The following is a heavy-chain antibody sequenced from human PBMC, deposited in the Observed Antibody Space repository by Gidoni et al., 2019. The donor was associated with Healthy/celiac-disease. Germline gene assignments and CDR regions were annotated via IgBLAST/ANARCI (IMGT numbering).Heavy chain of an antibody. CDR1: GGTFSRYT. CDR2: IIPILGIA. D-gene: IGHD5-18*01. Sequence: QVQLVQSGAEVKKPGSSVTVSCKASGGTFSRYTISWVRQAPGQGLEWMGRIIPILGIANYAQKFQGRVTITADKSTSTAYMELSSLRSEDTAVYYCAKVDTAMVPPGYYYGMDVWGQGTTVTVSS. J-gene: IGHJ6*02. V-gene: IGHV1-69*02. CDR3: AKVDTAMVPPGYYYGMDV.